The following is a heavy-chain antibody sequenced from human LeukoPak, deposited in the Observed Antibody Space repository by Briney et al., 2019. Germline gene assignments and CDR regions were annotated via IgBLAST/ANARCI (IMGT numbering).Heavy chain of an antibody. CDR3: ARAAYTSRPYYMAV. D-gene: IGHD1-1*01. V-gene: IGHV3-11*01. Sequence: PGGSLRLSCAASGFTFSDYYMSWIRQAPGKGLEWVSYISSSGNTKYYADAVEGRFTISRDNARNSLYLQMNNLRSEDTAVYYCARAAYTSRPYYMAVWGKGTTVTVSS. CDR1: GFTFSDYY. J-gene: IGHJ6*03. CDR2: ISSSGNTK.